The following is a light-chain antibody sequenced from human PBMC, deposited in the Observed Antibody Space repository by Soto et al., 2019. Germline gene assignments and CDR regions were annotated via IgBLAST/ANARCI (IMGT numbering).Light chain of an antibody. V-gene: IGKV1-12*01. CDR1: QDINKW. J-gene: IGKJ1*01. Sequence: DIQKTQSPSSVSESVGDRVTITCRASQDINKWLAWYQQKPGTAPKLLIYKASTLKSGVPSRFSGSGSGTDFTLTISSLQPEDFTTYYCQQSYSTPWTFGQGTKVDNK. CDR3: QQSYSTPWT. CDR2: KAS.